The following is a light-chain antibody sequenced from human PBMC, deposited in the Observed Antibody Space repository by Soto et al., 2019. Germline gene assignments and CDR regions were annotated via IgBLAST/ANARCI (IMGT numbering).Light chain of an antibody. CDR1: SSNIGNNY. CDR3: GTWDSSLSAYV. V-gene: IGLV1-51*02. J-gene: IGLJ1*01. CDR2: ENN. Sequence: QSVLTQPPSVSADPGQKVTISCSGSSSNIGNNYVSWYQQLPGTAPKLLIYENNKRPSGIPDRFSGSKSGTSATLGITGLQTGDEADYYCGTWDSSLSAYVFGTGTKVTV.